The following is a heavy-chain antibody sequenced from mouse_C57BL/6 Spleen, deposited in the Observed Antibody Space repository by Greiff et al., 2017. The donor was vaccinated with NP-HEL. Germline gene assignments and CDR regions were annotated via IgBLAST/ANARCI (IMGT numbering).Heavy chain of an antibody. CDR2: IDPETGGT. D-gene: IGHD2-1*01. J-gene: IGHJ1*03. V-gene: IGHV1-15*01. CDR1: GYTFTDYE. CDR3: TRKSPYGNYEYFDV. Sequence: VQLQESGAELVRPGASVTLSCKASGYTFTDYEMHWVKQTPVHGLEWIGAIDPETGGTAYNQKFKGKAILTADKSSSTAYMELRSLTSEDSAVYYCTRKSPYGNYEYFDVWGTGTTVTVSS.